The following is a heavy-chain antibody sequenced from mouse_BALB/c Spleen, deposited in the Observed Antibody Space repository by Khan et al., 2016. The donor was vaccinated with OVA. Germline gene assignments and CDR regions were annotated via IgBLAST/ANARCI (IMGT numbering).Heavy chain of an antibody. D-gene: IGHD2-1*01. CDR2: INTYIGEP. CDR1: GYSFTNYV. Sequence: QIQLVQSGPELKKPGETVKISCKASGYSFTNYVMNWVKQAPGKGLKWIGWINTYIGEPIYSDDFKGRFAFSLDTSVSSAYFQINNLKNEDTATYFCARGNRDFDYWGQGTTLTVSS. V-gene: IGHV9-3-1*01. CDR3: ARGNRDFDY. J-gene: IGHJ2*01.